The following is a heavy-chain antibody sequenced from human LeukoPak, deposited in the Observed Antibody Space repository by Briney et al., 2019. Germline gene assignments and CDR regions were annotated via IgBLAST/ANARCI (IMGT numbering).Heavy chain of an antibody. CDR1: GYTFTGYY. Sequence: ASVKVSCKASGYTFTGYYVNWVRQAPGQGLEWMGRINPNTGGTNYAQNSQGSVTMTRDTSSPTVYTELSRLMSADTAWHCDARVGDGLNDGLDIWGQGTMVTVSS. CDR2: INPNTGGT. CDR3: ARVGDGLNDGLDI. V-gene: IGHV1-2*06. D-gene: IGHD5-24*01. J-gene: IGHJ3*02.